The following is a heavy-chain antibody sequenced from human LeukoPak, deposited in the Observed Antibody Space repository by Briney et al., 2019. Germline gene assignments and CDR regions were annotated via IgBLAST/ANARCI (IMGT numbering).Heavy chain of an antibody. J-gene: IGHJ4*02. CDR2: ISAYNGNT. V-gene: IGHV1-18*01. CDR1: GYTFTSYG. Sequence: ASVKVSCKASGYTFTSYGISWVRQAPGQVLEWMGWISAYNGNTNYAQKLQGRVTMTTDTSTSTAYMELRSLRSDDTAVYYCARDFGPYYYDSSGYFPGYWGQGTLVTVSS. D-gene: IGHD3-22*01. CDR3: ARDFGPYYYDSSGYFPGY.